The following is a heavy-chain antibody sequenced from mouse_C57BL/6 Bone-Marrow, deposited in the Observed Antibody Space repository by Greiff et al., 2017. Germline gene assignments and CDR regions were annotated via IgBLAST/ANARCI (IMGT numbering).Heavy chain of an antibody. J-gene: IGHJ4*01. V-gene: IGHV5-6*01. Sequence: EVNVVESGGDLVKPRGSLKLSCAASGFTFSSYGMSWVRQTPDKRLEWVATISSGGSYTYYPDSVKGRFTISRDNAKNTLYLQMSSLKSEDTAMYYCARHYSNHYAMDYWGQGTSVTVSS. CDR2: ISSGGSYT. CDR1: GFTFSSYG. D-gene: IGHD2-5*01. CDR3: ARHYSNHYAMDY.